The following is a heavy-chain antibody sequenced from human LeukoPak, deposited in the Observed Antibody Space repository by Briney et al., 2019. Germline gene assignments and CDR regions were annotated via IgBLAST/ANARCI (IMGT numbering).Heavy chain of an antibody. CDR3: ARDRSSSFY. J-gene: IGHJ4*02. CDR1: GFTFSSFW. Sequence: GGSQRLSCAASGFTFSSFWMTWVRQAPGKGLEWVANIKQDGSEKYYEDSVKGRFTISRDNADNSLYLQMNSLRADDTAMYYCARDRSSSFYWGQGTLVTVSS. D-gene: IGHD6-6*01. CDR2: IKQDGSEK. V-gene: IGHV3-7*05.